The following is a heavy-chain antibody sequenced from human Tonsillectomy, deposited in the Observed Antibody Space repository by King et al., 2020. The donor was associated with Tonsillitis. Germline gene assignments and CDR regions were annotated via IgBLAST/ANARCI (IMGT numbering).Heavy chain of an antibody. Sequence: VQLVESGGGVVQPGRSLRLSCAASGFTFSSYAMHWVRQAPGKGLEWVAGISYDGSNKYYADSVKGRFTISRDNSKNTLYLQMNSLRAEDTAVYYCARGGGYGSGSYYFDYWGQGTLVTVSS. J-gene: IGHJ4*02. V-gene: IGHV3-30*01. D-gene: IGHD3-10*01. CDR3: ARGGGYGSGSYYFDY. CDR1: GFTFSSYA. CDR2: ISYDGSNK.